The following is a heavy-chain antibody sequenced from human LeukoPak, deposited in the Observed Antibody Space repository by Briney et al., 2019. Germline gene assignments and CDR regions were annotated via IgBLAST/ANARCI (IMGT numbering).Heavy chain of an antibody. J-gene: IGHJ3*02. CDR3: ARLQWELLPPAFDI. CDR1: GGSFSGYY. V-gene: IGHV4-34*01. D-gene: IGHD1-26*01. Sequence: SETLSLTCAVYGGSFSGYYWSWIRQPPGKGLEWIGSIYYSGSTYYNPSLKSRVTISVDTSKNQFSLKLSSVTAADTAVYYCARLQWELLPPAFDIWGQGTMVTVSS. CDR2: IYYSGST.